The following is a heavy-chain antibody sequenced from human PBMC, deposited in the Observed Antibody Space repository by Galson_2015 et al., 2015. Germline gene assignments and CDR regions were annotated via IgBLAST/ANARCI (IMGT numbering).Heavy chain of an antibody. CDR2: IKQDGSAK. CDR1: GFTFRSYW. J-gene: IGHJ4*02. CDR3: ARKNYFDY. V-gene: IGHV3-7*05. Sequence: SLRLSCAASGFTFRSYWMGWVRQAPGKGLEWVANIKQDGSAKYYVDSVKGRFTISRDNAKNSLYLQMNSFRVEDTAIYYCARKNYFDYWGQGALVTVSS.